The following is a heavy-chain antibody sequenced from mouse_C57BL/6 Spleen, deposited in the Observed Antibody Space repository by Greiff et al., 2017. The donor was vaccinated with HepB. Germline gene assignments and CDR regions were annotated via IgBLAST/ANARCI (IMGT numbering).Heavy chain of an antibody. D-gene: IGHD1-1*01. V-gene: IGHV1-64*01. J-gene: IGHJ4*01. Sequence: VQLQQPGAELVKPGASVKLSCKASGYTFTSYWMHWVKQRPGQGLEWIGMIHPNSGSTNYNEKFKSKATLTVDKSSSTAYMQLSSLTSEDSAVYYCAKIYYYGSSPIYYAMDYWGQGTSVTVSS. CDR1: GYTFTSYW. CDR3: AKIYYYGSSPIYYAMDY. CDR2: IHPNSGST.